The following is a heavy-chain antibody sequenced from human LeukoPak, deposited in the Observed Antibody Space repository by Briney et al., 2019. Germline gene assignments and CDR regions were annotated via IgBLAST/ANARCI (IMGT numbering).Heavy chain of an antibody. D-gene: IGHD3-10*01. J-gene: IGHJ4*02. V-gene: IGHV4-34*01. Sequence: SETLSLTCAVYGGSFSAYYCTWIRQPPGKGLEWIGEIDNRGDRNHNPSLKSRVSISLDTSKNQFSLKLSSVTAADTAVYYCARALASDGSGSYHYRGQGTLVTVSS. CDR2: IDNRGDR. CDR1: GGSFSAYY. CDR3: ARALASDGSGSYHY.